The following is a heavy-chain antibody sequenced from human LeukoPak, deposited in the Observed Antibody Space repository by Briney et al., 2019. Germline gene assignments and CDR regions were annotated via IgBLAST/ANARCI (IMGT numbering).Heavy chain of an antibody. CDR1: GFTFSDYY. CDR2: ISSSGSTI. Sequence: GGSLRLSCAASGFTFSDYYMSWIRQAPGKGLEWVSYISSSGSTIYYADSVKGRFTISRDNAKNSLYLQMNSLRAEDTAVYSCARDMRNYDAEDYYFDYWGQGTLVTVSS. D-gene: IGHD1-7*01. V-gene: IGHV3-11*01. J-gene: IGHJ4*02. CDR3: ARDMRNYDAEDYYFDY.